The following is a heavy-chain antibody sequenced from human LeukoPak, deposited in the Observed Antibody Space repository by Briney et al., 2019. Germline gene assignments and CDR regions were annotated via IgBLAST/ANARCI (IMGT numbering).Heavy chain of an antibody. J-gene: IGHJ4*02. Sequence: PSETLSLTCAVYGGSFSGYYWRWIRQPPGKGLEWTGEINHSGSTNYNPSLKSRVTISVDTSKNQFSLKLSSVTAADTAVYYCARKGRQLWLSFDYWGQGTLVTVSS. D-gene: IGHD5-18*01. V-gene: IGHV4-34*01. CDR2: INHSGST. CDR1: GGSFSGYY. CDR3: ARKGRQLWLSFDY.